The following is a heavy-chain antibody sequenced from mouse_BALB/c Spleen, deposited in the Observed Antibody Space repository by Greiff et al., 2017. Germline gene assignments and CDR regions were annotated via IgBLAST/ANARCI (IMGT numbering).Heavy chain of an antibody. V-gene: IGHV3-6*02. CDR1: GYSITSGYY. D-gene: IGHD2-10*02. Sequence: EVQLQQSGPGLVKPSQSLSLTCSVTGYSITSGYYWNWIRQFPGNKLEWMGFISYDGSNNYNPSLKNRISITRDTSKNQFFLKLNSVTTEDTATYYCARRGPYGNLAYWGQGTLVTVSA. J-gene: IGHJ3*01. CDR2: ISYDGSN. CDR3: ARRGPYGNLAY.